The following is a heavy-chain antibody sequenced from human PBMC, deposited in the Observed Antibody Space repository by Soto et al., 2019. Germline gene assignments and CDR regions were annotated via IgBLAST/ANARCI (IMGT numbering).Heavy chain of an antibody. CDR3: AKDKGCSGRSCYTEYYYCGMDV. Sequence: GGSLRLSCAASGFTFDDYAMHWVRQAPGKGLEWVSGISWNSGSIGYADSVKGRFTISRDNAKNSLYLQMNSLRAEDTALYYCAKDKGCSGRSCYTEYYYCGMDVWGQGTTVTVSS. V-gene: IGHV3-9*01. CDR1: GFTFDDYA. D-gene: IGHD2-15*01. CDR2: ISWNSGSI. J-gene: IGHJ6*02.